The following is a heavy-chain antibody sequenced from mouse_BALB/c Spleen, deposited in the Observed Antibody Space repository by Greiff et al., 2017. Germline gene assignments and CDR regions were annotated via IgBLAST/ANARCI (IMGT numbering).Heavy chain of an antibody. CDR2: ISTYYGDA. CDR3: ARKSPWYFDV. J-gene: IGHJ1*01. CDR1: GYTFTDYA. Sequence: VQLQQSGAELVRPGVSVKISCKGSGYTFTDYAMHWVKQSHAKSLEWIGVISTYYGDASYNQKFKVKATMTVDKSSSTAYMELARLTSEDSAIYYCARKSPWYFDVWGAGTTVTVSS. V-gene: IGHV1S137*01.